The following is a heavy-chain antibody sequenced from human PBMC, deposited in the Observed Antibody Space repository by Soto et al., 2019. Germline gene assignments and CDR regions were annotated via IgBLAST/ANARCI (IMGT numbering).Heavy chain of an antibody. V-gene: IGHV4-39*01. Sequence: PSETLSVTCTVSGGSISSSSYYWGWIRQPPGKGLEWIGSIYYSGSTYYNPSLKSRVTISVDTSKNQFPLKLSSVTAADTAVYYCARPRGGVAGSYWYFDLWGRGTLVTVSS. CDR2: IYYSGST. CDR3: ARPRGGVAGSYWYFDL. CDR1: GGSISSSSYY. D-gene: IGHD6-19*01. J-gene: IGHJ2*01.